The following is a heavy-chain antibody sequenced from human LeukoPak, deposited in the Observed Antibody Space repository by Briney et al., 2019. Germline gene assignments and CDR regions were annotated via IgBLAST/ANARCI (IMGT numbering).Heavy chain of an antibody. J-gene: IGHJ4*02. CDR3: VRDGVVTGTGFDY. CDR1: GNTFSSYY. CDR2: INPSGSST. Sequence: ASVKVSCKASGNTFSSYYMYWVRQAPGQGLEWMGVINPSGSSTAYAQNYAQKFQGRVIMTTNTSTSTVYMELSSLRSEDTAVYYCVRDGVVTGTGFDYWGQGTLVTVSS. V-gene: IGHV1-46*01. D-gene: IGHD6-19*01.